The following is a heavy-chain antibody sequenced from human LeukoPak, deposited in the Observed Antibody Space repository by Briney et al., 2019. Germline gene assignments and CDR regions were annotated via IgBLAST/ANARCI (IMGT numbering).Heavy chain of an antibody. CDR2: IYSGGST. V-gene: IGHV3-53*01. CDR1: GFTVSSNY. J-gene: IGHJ1*01. CDR3: ASTIAVAGPEYFQH. Sequence: GGSLRLSCAASGFTVSSNYMSWVRQAPGKGLEWVSVIYSGGSTYYADSVKGRFTISRDNSKNTLYLQMSSLRAEDTAVYYCASTIAVAGPEYFQHWGQGTLVTVSS. D-gene: IGHD6-19*01.